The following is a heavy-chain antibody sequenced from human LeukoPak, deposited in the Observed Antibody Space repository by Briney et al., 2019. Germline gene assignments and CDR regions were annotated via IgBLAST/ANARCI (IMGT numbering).Heavy chain of an antibody. D-gene: IGHD2-15*01. CDR3: ARGVVVAAYTFDY. CDR2: INHSGST. CDR1: GGSFSGYY. J-gene: IGHJ4*02. V-gene: IGHV4-34*01. Sequence: SETLSLTCAVYGGSFSGYYWSWIRQPPGKGLEWIGEINHSGSTNYNPSLKSRVTISVDTSKNQFSLKLSSVTAADTAVYYCARGVVVAAYTFDYWGQGTLVTVSS.